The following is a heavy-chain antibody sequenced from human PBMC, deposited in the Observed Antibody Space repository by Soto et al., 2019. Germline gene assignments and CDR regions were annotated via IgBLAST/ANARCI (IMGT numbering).Heavy chain of an antibody. CDR1: GDSVSSNSAA. CDR3: ARAPYSYGSGETYYYGMDV. Sequence: SQTLSLTCAISGDSVSSNSAAWNWIRQSQSRGLEWLGRTYYRSKWYNDYAVSVKSRLTINPDTSKNQFSLQLNSVTPEDTAVYYCARAPYSYGSGETYYYGMDVWGQGTTVTVS. V-gene: IGHV6-1*01. CDR2: TYYRSKWYN. D-gene: IGHD3-10*01. J-gene: IGHJ6*02.